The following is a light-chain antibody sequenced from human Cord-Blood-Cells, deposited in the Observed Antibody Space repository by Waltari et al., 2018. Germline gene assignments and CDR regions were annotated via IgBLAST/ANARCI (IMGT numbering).Light chain of an antibody. V-gene: IGKV3-15*01. CDR3: QQYNNWPLT. CDR1: QSVSSN. Sequence: EIVMTQSPATLSVSPGERATLSCRASQSVSSNLALYPQKPGQAPRLLIYGTSTRATGIPARFSGSGSGTEFTLTISSLQSEDFAVYYCQQYNNWPLTFGGGTKVEIK. J-gene: IGKJ4*01. CDR2: GTS.